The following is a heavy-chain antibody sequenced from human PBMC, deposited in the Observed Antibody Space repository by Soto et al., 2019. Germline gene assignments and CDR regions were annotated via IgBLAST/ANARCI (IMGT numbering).Heavy chain of an antibody. CDR2: IYYSGST. Sequence: PSETLSLTCTVSGGSISSGGYYWSWIRQHPGKGLEWIGYIYYSGSTYYNPSLKSRVTISVDTSKNQFSLKLSSVTAADTAVYYCARESRGVVVHTPIDYWGQGTLVTVSS. CDR3: ARESRGVVVHTPIDY. CDR1: GGSISSGGYY. J-gene: IGHJ4*02. V-gene: IGHV4-31*03. D-gene: IGHD3-10*01.